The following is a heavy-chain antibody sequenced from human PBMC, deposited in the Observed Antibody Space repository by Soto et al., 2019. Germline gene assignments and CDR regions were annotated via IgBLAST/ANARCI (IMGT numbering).Heavy chain of an antibody. V-gene: IGHV3-15*01. Sequence: PGGSLRLSCAASGFTFSNAWMSWARQAPGKGLEWVGRIKSKTDGGTADYAAPVKGRFTISRDDSKNTLYLQMNSLKTEDTAVYYCTTGFSYYYDSSGYYDWGQGTLVTVSS. CDR2: IKSKTDGGTA. CDR3: TTGFSYYYDSSGYYD. CDR1: GFTFSNAW. J-gene: IGHJ4*02. D-gene: IGHD3-22*01.